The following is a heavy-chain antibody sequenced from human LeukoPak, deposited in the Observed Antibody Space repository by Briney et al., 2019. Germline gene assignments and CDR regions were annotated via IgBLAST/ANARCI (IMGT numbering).Heavy chain of an antibody. V-gene: IGHV4-59*01. Sequence: SETLSLTCTVSGDSITSYFWSWIRQPPGKGLEWVGYIFYSGITNYNPSLKSRVTISVDTSKNQFSLKLSSVTAADTAVYYCARDRYYYDSSGSRFDYWGQGTLVTVSS. D-gene: IGHD3-22*01. CDR2: IFYSGIT. CDR3: ARDRYYYDSSGSRFDY. CDR1: GDSITSYF. J-gene: IGHJ4*02.